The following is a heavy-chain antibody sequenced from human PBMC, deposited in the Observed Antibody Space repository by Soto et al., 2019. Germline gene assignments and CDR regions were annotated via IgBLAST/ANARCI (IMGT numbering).Heavy chain of an antibody. V-gene: IGHV4-59*01. CDR1: GGSISSYY. CDR2: IYYSGST. Sequence: SETLSLTCTVSGGSISSYYWSWIRQPPGKGLEWIGYIYYSGSTNYNPSLKSRVTISVDTSKNQFSLKLSSVTAADTAVYYCARLDGHLWFGDWYYYYGMDVWGQGTTVTVSS. J-gene: IGHJ6*02. CDR3: ARLDGHLWFGDWYYYYGMDV. D-gene: IGHD3-10*01.